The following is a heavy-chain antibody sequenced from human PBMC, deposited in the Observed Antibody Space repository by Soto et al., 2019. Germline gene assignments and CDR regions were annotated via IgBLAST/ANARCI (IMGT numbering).Heavy chain of an antibody. J-gene: IGHJ4*02. CDR1: GVTISSSSYY. V-gene: IGHV4-39*01. D-gene: IGHD3-16*02. CDR3: AITPEYYDYVWGSYRYTGGFDY. CDR2: IYYSGST. Sequence: SETLSLTCPFSGVTISSSSYYWGWIRQPPGKGLEWIGSIYYSGSTYYNPSLKSRVTISVDTSKNQFSLKLSSVTAADTAVYYCAITPEYYDYVWGSYRYTGGFDYWGQGTLVTVS.